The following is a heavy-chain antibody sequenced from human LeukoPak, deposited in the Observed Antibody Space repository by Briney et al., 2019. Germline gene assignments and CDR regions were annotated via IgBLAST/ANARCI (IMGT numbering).Heavy chain of an antibody. D-gene: IGHD1-26*01. CDR3: ARGVGQDAFDI. V-gene: IGHV3-30*14. Sequence: GGSLRLSCAASGFTFGSYAMDWVRQAPGQGLEWVSIISYDGGNKYYADSVKGRFTISRDISKNTLYLQMNSLRVEDMAVYYCARGVGQDAFDIWGQGTMVTVSS. CDR1: GFTFGSYA. CDR2: ISYDGGNK. J-gene: IGHJ3*02.